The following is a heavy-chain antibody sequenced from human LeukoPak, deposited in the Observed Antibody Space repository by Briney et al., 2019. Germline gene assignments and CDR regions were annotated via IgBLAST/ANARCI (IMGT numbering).Heavy chain of an antibody. V-gene: IGHV3-30*02. J-gene: IGHJ5*02. D-gene: IGHD2-2*03. CDR2: IRYDGSNK. CDR1: GFTFSSYG. Sequence: GGSLRLSCAASGFTFSSYGMHWVRQAPGKGLEWVAFIRYDGSNKYYADSVKGRFTISRDNSKNTLYLQMNSLRAEDTAVYYCAKDRGYCSSASCILSTPWGQGTLVTVSS. CDR3: AKDRGYCSSASCILSTP.